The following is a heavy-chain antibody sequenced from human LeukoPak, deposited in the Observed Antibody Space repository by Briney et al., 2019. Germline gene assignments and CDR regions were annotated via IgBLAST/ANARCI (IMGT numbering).Heavy chain of an antibody. V-gene: IGHV3-23*01. D-gene: IGHD6-19*01. Sequence: GGSLGLSWAASGFTFSTYSMTWVRQGPGKGLEWVSSIYNSGAKTFYADSVKGRFTISRDNSKNTLYLQMNSLRVEDTAVYYCAKDVAPDSGWDLDYWGQGTLVTVSS. J-gene: IGHJ4*02. CDR1: GFTFSTYS. CDR3: AKDVAPDSGWDLDY. CDR2: IYNSGAKT.